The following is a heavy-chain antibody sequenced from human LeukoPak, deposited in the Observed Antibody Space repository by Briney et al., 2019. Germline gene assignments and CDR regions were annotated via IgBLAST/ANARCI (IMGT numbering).Heavy chain of an antibody. D-gene: IGHD1-26*01. Sequence: GASVKVSCKASGYTFTGYYMHWVRQAPGQGLEWMGWINPNSGGTNYAQKFQGRVTMTRDTSISTAYMELSRLRSDDTAVYYCATDTRYSGSYFRIWGQGTMVTVSS. CDR1: GYTFTGYY. CDR3: ATDTRYSGSYFRI. J-gene: IGHJ3*02. V-gene: IGHV1-2*02. CDR2: INPNSGGT.